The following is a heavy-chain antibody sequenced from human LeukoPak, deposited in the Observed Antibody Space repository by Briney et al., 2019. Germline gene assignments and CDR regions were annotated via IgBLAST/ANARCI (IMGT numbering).Heavy chain of an antibody. D-gene: IGHD2-8*01. V-gene: IGHV4-30-4*01. Sequence: SETLSLTCTVSGGSISSGDYYWSWIRQPPGKGREWIGYIYYSGSTYYNPSLKSRVTISVDTSKNQFSLKLSSVTAADTAVYYCARTEWSYFDYWGQGTLVTVSS. CDR2: IYYSGST. CDR1: GGSISSGDYY. J-gene: IGHJ4*02. CDR3: ARTEWSYFDY.